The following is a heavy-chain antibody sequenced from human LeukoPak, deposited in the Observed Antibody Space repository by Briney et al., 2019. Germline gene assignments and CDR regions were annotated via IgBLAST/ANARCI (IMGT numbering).Heavy chain of an antibody. V-gene: IGHV3-23*01. D-gene: IGHD6-19*01. CDR3: AKDRIAVAGYYFDY. CDR2: INGNGGST. J-gene: IGHJ4*02. Sequence: PGGSLRLSCAASGFTFSSYSMNWVRQAPGKGLEWVSGINGNGGSTYYTDSVKGRFTISRDNSKNTLYLQMNSLRGEDTAVYYCAKDRIAVAGYYFDYWGQGTVVTVSS. CDR1: GFTFSSYS.